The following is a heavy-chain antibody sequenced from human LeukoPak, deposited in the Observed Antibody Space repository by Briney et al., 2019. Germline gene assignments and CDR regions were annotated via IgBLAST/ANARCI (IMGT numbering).Heavy chain of an antibody. CDR2: IKQDGSDK. V-gene: IGHV3-7*01. D-gene: IGHD3-16*01. CDR1: GFTFSSYW. J-gene: IGHJ4*02. Sequence: GGPLRLSCAASGFTFSSYWMSWVHQAPGKGLEWVANIKQDGSDKYYVDSVKGRFTISRDNAKNSLYLQMNSLRAEDTAVYYCARGKWGIDNWGQGTLVTVSS. CDR3: ARGKWGIDN.